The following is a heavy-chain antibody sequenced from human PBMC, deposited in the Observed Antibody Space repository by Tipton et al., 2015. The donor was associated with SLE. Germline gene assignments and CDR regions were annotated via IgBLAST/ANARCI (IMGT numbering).Heavy chain of an antibody. CDR2: INPSGGST. V-gene: IGHV1-46*01. Sequence: QLVQSGAEVRKPGASVKVSCKASGYTFTSYYMHWVRQAPGQGLEWMGIINPSGGSTSYAQKLQGRVTMTRDTSTSTVYMELSSLRSDDTAVYYCASEGIVVGAAGGANWFDPWGEGTLVPVSS. J-gene: IGHJ5*02. D-gene: IGHD2-2*01. CDR3: ASEGIVVGAAGGANWFDP. CDR1: GYTFTSYY.